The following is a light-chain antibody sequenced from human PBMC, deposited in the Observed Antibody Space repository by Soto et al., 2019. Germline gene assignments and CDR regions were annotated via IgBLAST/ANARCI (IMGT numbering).Light chain of an antibody. Sequence: IQMTQSPSPPSASVGDRVTITCPASQSISSWLAWYQQKPGKAPKLLIYKASTLESGVPSNFSGSGSGTEFSLTISSLQPEDFATYYCQQYNAYPWTFGQGTKVDIK. J-gene: IGKJ1*01. CDR1: QSISSW. CDR2: KAS. CDR3: QQYNAYPWT. V-gene: IGKV1-5*03.